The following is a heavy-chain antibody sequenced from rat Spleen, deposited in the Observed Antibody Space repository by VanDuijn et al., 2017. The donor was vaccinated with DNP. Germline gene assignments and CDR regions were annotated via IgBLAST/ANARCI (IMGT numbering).Heavy chain of an antibody. Sequence: EVLLQESGPGLVKPSQSLSLTCSVTVLSITNNFKWTWIRKFPGNKLEWMGYVTNAGTTDYNPSLKSRISLTTDTSKNQFFLQVNSMTPEDTATYYCAIQLGVFDYWGQGVPVTVSS. CDR2: VTNAGTT. J-gene: IGHJ2*01. D-gene: IGHD4-6*01. V-gene: IGHV3-3*01. CDR1: VLSITNNFK. CDR3: AIQLGVFDY.